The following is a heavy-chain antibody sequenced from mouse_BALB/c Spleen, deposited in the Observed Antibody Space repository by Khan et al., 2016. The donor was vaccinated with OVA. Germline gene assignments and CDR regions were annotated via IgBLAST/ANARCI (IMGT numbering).Heavy chain of an antibody. CDR1: GYTFTDYI. D-gene: IGHD1-2*01. V-gene: IGHV1S29*02. Sequence: VQLQQSGPELVKPGASVKISCRASGYTFTDYIMDWLKQSHGKSLEWIGYIYPHNGDTGYNQKFKTKVTLTVDTSSSTASMELRSLTSEDSAVYYCVRSGYGSFAYWGQGTLVTVSA. J-gene: IGHJ3*01. CDR3: VRSGYGSFAY. CDR2: IYPHNGDT.